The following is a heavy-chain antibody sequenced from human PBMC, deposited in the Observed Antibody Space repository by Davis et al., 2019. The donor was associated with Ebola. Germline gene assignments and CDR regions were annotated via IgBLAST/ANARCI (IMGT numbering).Heavy chain of an antibody. CDR2: ISYDGSNK. Sequence: GESLKISCVVSGFTFSSYAMHWVRQAPGKGLEWVAVISYDGSNKYYADSVKGRFTISRDNSKNTLYLQMNSLRAEDTAVYYCARLPVYSGTYYAFDYWSQGSLVTVSS. D-gene: IGHD1-26*01. V-gene: IGHV3-30-3*01. CDR1: GFTFSSYA. J-gene: IGHJ4*02. CDR3: ARLPVYSGTYYAFDY.